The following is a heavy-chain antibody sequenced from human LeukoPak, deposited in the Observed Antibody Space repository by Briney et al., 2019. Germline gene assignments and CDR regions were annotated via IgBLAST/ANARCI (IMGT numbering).Heavy chain of an antibody. CDR1: GFTFSSYA. J-gene: IGHJ4*02. CDR3: AKGGTARDFDY. D-gene: IGHD2-21*02. Sequence: GGSLRLSCAASGFTFSSYAMSWVRQAPGKGLEWVSTISGRGDNTYYADSVKGRFTISRDNSKNTLYLQMNSLRAEDTAIYYSAKGGTARDFDYWGQGTLVTVSS. CDR2: ISGRGDNT. V-gene: IGHV3-23*01.